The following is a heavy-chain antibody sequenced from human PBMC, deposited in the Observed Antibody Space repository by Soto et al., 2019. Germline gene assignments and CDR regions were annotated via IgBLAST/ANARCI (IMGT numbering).Heavy chain of an antibody. CDR1: GFTFSSYG. CDR2: ISYDGSNK. CDR3: AMNFYCDSNWSPFDF. D-gene: IGHD4-4*01. Sequence: QVQLVESGGGVVQPGRSLRLSCAASGFTFSSYGMHWVRQAPGKGLEWVAVISYDGSNKYYADSVKGRFTISRDNSKNTLYLQMNSLRAGDTAVYYCAMNFYCDSNWSPFDFWGQGSLVTVSS. J-gene: IGHJ4*02. V-gene: IGHV3-30*03.